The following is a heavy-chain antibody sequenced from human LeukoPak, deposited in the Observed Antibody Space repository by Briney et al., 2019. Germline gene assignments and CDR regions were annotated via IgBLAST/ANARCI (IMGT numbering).Heavy chain of an antibody. Sequence: ASVKVSCKASGYTFTSYGISWVRQAPGQGLEWMGWISAYNGNTNYAQKLQGRVTMTTDTSTSTAYMELRSLRSDDTAVYYCARYLSQGIQLWFEGYFDYWGQGTLVTVSS. D-gene: IGHD5-18*01. CDR2: ISAYNGNT. CDR3: ARYLSQGIQLWFEGYFDY. J-gene: IGHJ4*02. CDR1: GYTFTSYG. V-gene: IGHV1-18*04.